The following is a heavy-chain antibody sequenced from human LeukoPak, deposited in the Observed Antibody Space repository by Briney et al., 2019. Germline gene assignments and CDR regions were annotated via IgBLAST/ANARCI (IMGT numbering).Heavy chain of an antibody. Sequence: GGSLRLSCAASGFTFSSYGMHWVRQAPGKGLEWVAFIRYDGSNKYYADSVKGRFTISRDNSKNTLYLQMNSLRAEDTAVYYCAKGITVTYSYYFDYCGHGTLVTVSS. CDR1: GFTFSSYG. J-gene: IGHJ4*01. CDR3: AKGITVTYSYYFDY. D-gene: IGHD4-17*01. V-gene: IGHV3-30*02. CDR2: IRYDGSNK.